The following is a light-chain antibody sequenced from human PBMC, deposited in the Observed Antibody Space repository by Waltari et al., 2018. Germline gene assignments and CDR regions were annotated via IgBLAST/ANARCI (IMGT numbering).Light chain of an antibody. J-gene: IGKJ2*01. CDR2: GAS. Sequence: DIQMTQSPSSLSASVGDRVTISCRASQTISSYLNWYQQKPGKAPDLLIDGASGLQSGVPSRFSGRGSGTDFTLTISSLQPEDFATYYCQQSYSTPPYTFGQGTKLEIK. CDR3: QQSYSTPPYT. V-gene: IGKV1-39*01. CDR1: QTISSY.